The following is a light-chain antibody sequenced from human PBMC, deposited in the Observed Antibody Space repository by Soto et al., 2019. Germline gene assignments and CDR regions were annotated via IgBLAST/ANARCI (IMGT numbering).Light chain of an antibody. Sequence: QSVLTQPPSASGSPGQSVTISCTGTSSDVGGYNYVSWYQQHPGKAPKLMIYEVSNRPSGVPDRFSGSKSGNTASLTVSGLQAEDEADYDCSSYAGSNNLVFGTGTKLTVL. CDR2: EVS. J-gene: IGLJ1*01. CDR3: SSYAGSNNLV. V-gene: IGLV2-8*01. CDR1: SSDVGGYNY.